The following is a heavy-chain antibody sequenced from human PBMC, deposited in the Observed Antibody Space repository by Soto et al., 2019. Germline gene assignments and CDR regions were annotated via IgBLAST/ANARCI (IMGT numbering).Heavy chain of an antibody. J-gene: IGHJ6*02. CDR2: ISTYNGDT. CDR1: GYTFTTSG. V-gene: IGHV1-18*01. CDR3: ARAGAAPYYYYGMGV. D-gene: IGHD2-15*01. Sequence: QVQLVQSGVEVRKPGASVKVSCKASGYTFTTSGISWLRQAPGQGLEWMGWISTYNGDTNDAPKFQDRVTMTIDTATSTAYMELRSLRSDDTAVYYCARAGAAPYYYYGMGVWGQGTRVTVSS.